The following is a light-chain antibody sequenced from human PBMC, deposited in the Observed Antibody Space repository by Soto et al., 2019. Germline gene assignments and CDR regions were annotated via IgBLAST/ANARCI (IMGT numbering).Light chain of an antibody. CDR3: QQYGSSEII. Sequence: IVLTQSPATLSWSPGKRATLSCRASQSVSNNYIAWYQQKPGQAPRLLIYDISSRATGIPDRFSGSVSGTDFTLTITRLEPEDFAVFYCQQYGSSEIIFGQGTRLEIK. CDR2: DIS. CDR1: QSVSNNY. V-gene: IGKV3-20*01. J-gene: IGKJ5*01.